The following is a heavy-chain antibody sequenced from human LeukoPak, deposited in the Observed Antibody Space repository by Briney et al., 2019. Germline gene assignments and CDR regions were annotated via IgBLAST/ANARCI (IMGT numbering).Heavy chain of an antibody. V-gene: IGHV3-30*02. CDR3: ARMRRNYYDSSGYYSYFDY. Sequence: PGGSLRLSCVASGFTFSSYAMHWVRQAPGKGLEWVAFIRYDGTNIYSADSVKGRFTISRDNSKNTLYLQMNSLRAEDTAVYYCARMRRNYYDSSGYYSYFDYWGQGTLVTVSS. J-gene: IGHJ4*02. CDR1: GFTFSSYA. D-gene: IGHD3-22*01. CDR2: IRYDGTNI.